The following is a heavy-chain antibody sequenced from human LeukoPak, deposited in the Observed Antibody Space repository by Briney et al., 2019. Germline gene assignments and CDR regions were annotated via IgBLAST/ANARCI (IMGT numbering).Heavy chain of an antibody. CDR2: ISSSSSYI. Sequence: GGSLRLSCAASGFTFSSYSMNWVRQAPGKGLEWVSSISSSSSYIYYADSVKGRFTISRDNAKTSLYLQMNSLRAEDTAVYYCARDPARVATITDYWGQGTLVTVSS. CDR3: ARDPARVATITDY. J-gene: IGHJ4*02. CDR1: GFTFSSYS. V-gene: IGHV3-21*01. D-gene: IGHD5-12*01.